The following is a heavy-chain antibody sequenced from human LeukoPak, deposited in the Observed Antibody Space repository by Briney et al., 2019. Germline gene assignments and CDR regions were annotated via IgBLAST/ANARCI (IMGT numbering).Heavy chain of an antibody. CDR1: GFTFNSYG. Sequence: GGTLRLSCAASGFTFNSYGMNWVRQAPGKGLEWVSGISGSGGSTYYADSVKGRFTISRDNSKNTVYLQMNSLRAEDTAVYYCARVLVVLVPAAMDYWGQGTLVTVSS. J-gene: IGHJ4*02. D-gene: IGHD2-2*01. V-gene: IGHV3-23*01. CDR2: ISGSGGST. CDR3: ARVLVVLVPAAMDY.